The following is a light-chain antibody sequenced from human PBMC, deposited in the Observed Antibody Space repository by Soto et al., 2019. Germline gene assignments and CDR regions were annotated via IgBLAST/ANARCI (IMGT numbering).Light chain of an antibody. CDR3: QHYDSYSYD. Sequence: DIQMTQSPSTLTAYVGDRVIMTCRASQSIGDSLAWYQQKLGKAPKLLIYKASIFESGVPSRFSGSGSGTDFTLTINSLQPDDFATYFCQHYDSYSYDFGQGTKLENK. CDR2: KAS. CDR1: QSIGDS. J-gene: IGKJ2*01. V-gene: IGKV1-5*03.